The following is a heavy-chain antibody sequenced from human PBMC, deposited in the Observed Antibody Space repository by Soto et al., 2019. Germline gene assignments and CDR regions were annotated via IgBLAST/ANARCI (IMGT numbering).Heavy chain of an antibody. Sequence: SVKVSCKASGFTFTSSAMQWVRQARGQRLEWIGWIVVGSGNTNYAQKFQERVTITRGMSTSTAYMELSSLRSEDTAVYYCAAVEDYDFWSGQIDYWGQGTLVTVSS. CDR2: IVVGSGNT. CDR1: GFTFTSSA. D-gene: IGHD3-3*01. J-gene: IGHJ4*02. CDR3: AAVEDYDFWSGQIDY. V-gene: IGHV1-58*02.